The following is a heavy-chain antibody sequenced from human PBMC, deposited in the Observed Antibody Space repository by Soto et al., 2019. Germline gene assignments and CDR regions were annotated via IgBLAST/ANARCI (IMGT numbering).Heavy chain of an antibody. V-gene: IGHV3-33*01. Sequence: QVQLVESGGGVVQPGRSLRLSCAASGFTFSSDGMHWVRQAPGKGLEWVAVIWYDGTNENYGDSVKGRFTISRDNSKNTLYLQINSLRAEDTAVYYCARDDYANARAFDIWGQGTMVTVSS. CDR3: ARDDYANARAFDI. J-gene: IGHJ3*02. CDR2: IWYDGTNE. D-gene: IGHD4-17*01. CDR1: GFTFSSDG.